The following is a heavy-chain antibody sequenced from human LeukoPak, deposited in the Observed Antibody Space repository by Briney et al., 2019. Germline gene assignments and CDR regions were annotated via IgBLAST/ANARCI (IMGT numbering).Heavy chain of an antibody. V-gene: IGHV4-39*01. CDR1: GGSISSSSYY. CDR2: IYYSGST. J-gene: IGHJ2*01. Sequence: SETLSLTCTVSGGSISSSSYYWGWIRQPPVKGLEWIGSIYYSGSTYYNPSLKSRVTISVDTSKNQFSLKLSSVTAADTAVYYCARREQWLGSNHYWYFDLWGRGTLVTVSS. CDR3: ARREQWLGSNHYWYFDL. D-gene: IGHD6-19*01.